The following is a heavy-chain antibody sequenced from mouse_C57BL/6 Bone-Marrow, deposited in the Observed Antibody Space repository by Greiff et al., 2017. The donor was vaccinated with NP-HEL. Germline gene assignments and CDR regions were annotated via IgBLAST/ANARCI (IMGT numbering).Heavy chain of an antibody. J-gene: IGHJ4*01. D-gene: IGHD2-10*01. Sequence: VQLQQSGAELVKPGASVKLSCKASGYTFTSYWMHWVKQRPGRGLEWIGRIDPNSGGTKYNEKFKSKATLTVDKPSSTAYMQLSSLTSEDSAVYYCARSHPASYYYGFYAMDYWGQGTSVTVSS. CDR3: ARSHPASYYYGFYAMDY. CDR2: IDPNSGGT. V-gene: IGHV1-72*01. CDR1: GYTFTSYW.